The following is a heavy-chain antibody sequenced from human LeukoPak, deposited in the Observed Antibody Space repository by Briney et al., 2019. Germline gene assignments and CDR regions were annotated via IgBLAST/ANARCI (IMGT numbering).Heavy chain of an antibody. D-gene: IGHD3-3*01. J-gene: IGHJ4*02. CDR2: ITSSGGST. V-gene: IGHV3-23*01. CDR3: AXXYPTFGVVSIFDY. Sequence: PGGSLRLSCAGSGFTFSSYAMSWVRQAPGKGLEWVSAITSSGGSTYYADSVKGRFTISRDNSKSTLYLQMNSLRAEDTAVYYCAXXYPTFGVVSIFDYWGQGTLVSVSS. CDR1: GFTFSSYA.